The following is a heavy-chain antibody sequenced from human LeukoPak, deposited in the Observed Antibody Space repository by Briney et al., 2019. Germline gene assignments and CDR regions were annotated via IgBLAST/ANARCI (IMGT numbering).Heavy chain of an antibody. CDR1: GYTFTSYY. Sequence: ASVKVSCKASGYTFTSYYMHWVRQAPGQGLEWMGIINPSGGSTSYAQKFQGRVTMTRDMSTSTVYMELSSLRSEDTAVYYCARDGGGGTLYYYYMDVWGKGTTVTVSS. CDR3: ARDGGGGTLYYYYMDV. D-gene: IGHD2-15*01. CDR2: INPSGGST. J-gene: IGHJ6*03. V-gene: IGHV1-46*01.